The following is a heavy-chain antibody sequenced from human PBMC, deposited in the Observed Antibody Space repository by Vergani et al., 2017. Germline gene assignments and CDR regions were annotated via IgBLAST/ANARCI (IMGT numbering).Heavy chain of an antibody. CDR3: ARDLRLLYNRFDP. CDR2: TWYDGNNK. V-gene: IGHV3-33*01. Sequence: QVQLVESGGGVVQPGRSLRLSCAASGFTFNQYGIHWVRQAPGKGLEWVAVTWYDGNNKQYADSVKGRFTISRDNSKSTMYLQMNSLRDEHTGVYYCARDLRLLYNRFDPWGQGTLVTVSS. CDR1: GFTFNQYG. J-gene: IGHJ5*02. D-gene: IGHD1-14*01.